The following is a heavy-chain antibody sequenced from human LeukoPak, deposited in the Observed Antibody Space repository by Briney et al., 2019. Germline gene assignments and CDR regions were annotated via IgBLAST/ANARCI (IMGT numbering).Heavy chain of an antibody. V-gene: IGHV1-18*01. CDR2: ISAYNGNT. CDR1: GYTFTSYG. D-gene: IGHD5-18*01. J-gene: IGHJ6*03. Sequence: GASVKVSCKASGYTFTSYGISWVRQAPGQGLEWMGWISAYNGNTNYAQKLQGRVTMTTDTSTSTAYMELRSLRSDDTAVYYCARGTQARQLWLPAIYYYYMDVWGKGTTVTVSS. CDR3: ARGTQARQLWLPAIYYYYMDV.